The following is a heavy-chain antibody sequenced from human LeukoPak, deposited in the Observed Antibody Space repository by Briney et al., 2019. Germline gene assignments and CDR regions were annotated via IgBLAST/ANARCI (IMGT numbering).Heavy chain of an antibody. CDR2: ITGSGGST. Sequence: GGSLRLSCAASGFTFSSYVMSWVRQAPGKGLEWVSVITGSGGSTDYADSVKGRFTISRDNSRNTLYLQMNSLRAEDTAVYYCAKHTSDSIDKWFDPWGQGTLVTVSS. D-gene: IGHD6-19*01. CDR3: AKHTSDSIDKWFDP. J-gene: IGHJ5*02. CDR1: GFTFSSYV. V-gene: IGHV3-23*01.